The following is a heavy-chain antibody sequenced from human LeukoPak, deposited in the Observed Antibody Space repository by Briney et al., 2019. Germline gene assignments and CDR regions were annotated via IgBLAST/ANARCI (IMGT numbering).Heavy chain of an antibody. Sequence: GGSLRLSCAASGFTFSSYAMHWVRQAPGKGLEWVAVISYDGSNKYYADSVKGRFTISRDNSKNTLYLQMNSLRAEDTAVYYCARDRESSGWYLLRPYYYYGMDVWGQGTTVTVSS. CDR1: GFTFSSYA. V-gene: IGHV3-30*04. CDR2: ISYDGSNK. CDR3: ARDRESSGWYLLRPYYYYGMDV. D-gene: IGHD6-19*01. J-gene: IGHJ6*02.